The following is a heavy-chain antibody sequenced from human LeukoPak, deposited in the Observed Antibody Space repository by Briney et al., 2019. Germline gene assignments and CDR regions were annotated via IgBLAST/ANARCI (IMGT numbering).Heavy chain of an antibody. J-gene: IGHJ4*02. CDR1: GGSISSYY. CDR2: IYYSGST. Sequence: SETLSLTCTVSGGSISSYYWSWIRQPPGKGLEWIGYIYYSGSTNYNPSLKSRVAISVDTSKNQFSLKLSSVTAADTAVYYCARVAWESLEYWGQGTPVTISS. CDR3: ARVAWESLEY. D-gene: IGHD1-26*01. V-gene: IGHV4-59*01.